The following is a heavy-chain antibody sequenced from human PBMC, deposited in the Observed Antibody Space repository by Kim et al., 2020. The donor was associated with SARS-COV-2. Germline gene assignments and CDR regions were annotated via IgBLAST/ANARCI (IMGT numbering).Heavy chain of an antibody. J-gene: IGHJ5*02. CDR2: VYPGDSDT. V-gene: IGHV5-51*01. CDR3: TRHAGEGSWYVANA. CDR1: GYDFSTSW. D-gene: IGHD6-13*01. Sequence: GESLKISCEGSGYDFSTSWIGWVRQKPGKGLEWMGIVYPGDSDTRYSRAFEGHVTISADKSINTSYLQWSSLQASDSAMYYCTRHAGEGSWYVANAWGQG.